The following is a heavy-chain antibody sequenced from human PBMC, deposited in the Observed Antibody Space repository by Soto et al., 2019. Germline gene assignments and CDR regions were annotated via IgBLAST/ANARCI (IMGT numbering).Heavy chain of an antibody. CDR2: ISSSSSYI. J-gene: IGHJ3*02. CDR3: ARDVGYCSGASCYALYAFDI. Sequence: EVQLVESGGGLVKPGGSLRLSCATSGFTFSSYSMNWVRQAPGKGLGWVSSISSSSSYIYYGDSVRGRFTISRDNAKNSLSLQMNSLSAEETAVYYCARDVGYCSGASCYALYAFDICGQGTMVTVSS. V-gene: IGHV3-21*01. D-gene: IGHD2-15*01. CDR1: GFTFSSYS.